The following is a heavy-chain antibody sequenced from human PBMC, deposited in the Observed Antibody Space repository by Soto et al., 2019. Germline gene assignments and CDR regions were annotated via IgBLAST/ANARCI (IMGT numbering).Heavy chain of an antibody. Sequence: PSETLSLTCTVSGGSISSGGYYWSWIRQHPGKGLEWIGYIYYSGSTYYNPSLKSRVTISVDTSKNQFSLKLSSVTAADTAVYYCARYDNSGSHGVDIWGQGTMVTVSS. CDR1: GGSISSGGYY. CDR2: IYYSGST. D-gene: IGHD3-22*01. J-gene: IGHJ3*02. V-gene: IGHV4-31*03. CDR3: ARYDNSGSHGVDI.